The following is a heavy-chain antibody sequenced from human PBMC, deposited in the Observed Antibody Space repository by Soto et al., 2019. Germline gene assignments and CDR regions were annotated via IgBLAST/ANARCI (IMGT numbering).Heavy chain of an antibody. J-gene: IGHJ4*02. CDR3: ARGRGLKRGRFLEWLCNFDY. CDR1: GYTFTSYA. CDR2: INPVFGNA. D-gene: IGHD3-3*01. Sequence: ASVKVSCKASGYTFTSYAMHWVRQAPGQRLEWMGWINPVFGNANYAQKFQGRVTITADESTSTAYMELSSLRSEDTAVYYCARGRGLKRGRFLEWLCNFDYWGQGTLVTVSS. V-gene: IGHV1-3*01.